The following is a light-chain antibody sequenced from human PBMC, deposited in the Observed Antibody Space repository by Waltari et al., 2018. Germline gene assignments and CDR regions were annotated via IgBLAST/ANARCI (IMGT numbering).Light chain of an antibody. CDR1: TSDIGAYKY. CDR3: NSYAGSNTFYI. V-gene: IGLV2-11*01. Sequence: QAALTQPRSVSGSPGQSVTISCTGATSDIGAYKYVSWYQQYPDTAPKLMIYEVNKRPSWVSDRFSGSKPGNTASLTISGLQAEDEADYYCNSYAGSNTFYIFGAGTRLTVL. J-gene: IGLJ1*01. CDR2: EVN.